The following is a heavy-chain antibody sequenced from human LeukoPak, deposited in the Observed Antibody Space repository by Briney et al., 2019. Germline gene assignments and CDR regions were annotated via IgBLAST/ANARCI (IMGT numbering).Heavy chain of an antibody. V-gene: IGHV3-15*01. J-gene: IGHJ4*02. Sequence: GGSLRLSCAASGFTFSNAWMSWVRQAPGKGLEWVGLIKSKTDGGTTGYAAPVKGRFTISRDDSKNTLYLQMNSLKTEDTGVYYCTRRRLQYYFDYWGQGTLVTVSS. CDR3: TRRRLQYYFDY. CDR1: GFTFSNAW. CDR2: IKSKTDGGTT.